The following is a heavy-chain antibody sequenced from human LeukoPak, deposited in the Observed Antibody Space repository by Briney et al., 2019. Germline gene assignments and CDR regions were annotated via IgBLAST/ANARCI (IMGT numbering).Heavy chain of an antibody. CDR2: IYYSGST. CDR3: ASLMVRGGPFYN. CDR1: GGSISSYH. J-gene: IGHJ4*02. D-gene: IGHD3-10*01. Sequence: SETLSLTFTVSGGSISSYHWSWIRQPPGKGLEWIGYIYYSGSTNYNPSLESRVTISVDTSKKQFSLKLTSVTATDTAVYYCASLMVRGGPFYNWGQGTLVTVSS. V-gene: IGHV4-59*08.